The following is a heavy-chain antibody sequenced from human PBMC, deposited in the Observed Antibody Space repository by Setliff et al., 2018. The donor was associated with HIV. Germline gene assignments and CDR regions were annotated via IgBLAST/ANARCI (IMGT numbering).Heavy chain of an antibody. V-gene: IGHV4-59*08. CDR3: ARGRTQWPNYNYFDP. CDR2: IYYSGNT. D-gene: IGHD6-19*01. CDR1: GGSISSHY. Sequence: PSETLSLTCTVSGGSISSHYWSWIRQPPGKGLEWIGYIYYSGNTNYNPSLKSRVTISVDTSKSQFSLKLSSLAAADTAVYYCARGRTQWPNYNYFDPWGLGTLVTVSS. J-gene: IGHJ5*02.